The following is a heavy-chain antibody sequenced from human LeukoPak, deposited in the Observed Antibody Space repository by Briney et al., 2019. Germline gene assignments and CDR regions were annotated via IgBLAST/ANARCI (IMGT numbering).Heavy chain of an antibody. J-gene: IGHJ4*02. CDR1: GYTFTSYY. CDR2: INPSGGAP. D-gene: IGHD3-22*01. V-gene: IGHV1-46*01. CDR3: ARKVYASNDYYYEYYLDY. Sequence: GASVKVSCKASGYTFTSYYMHWVRQAPGQGLEWMGLINPSGGAPRYAQKFQDRVTMTRDTSTSTVYMEVSSLRSEDTAVYYCARKVYASNDYYYEYYLDYWGQGTLVTVSS.